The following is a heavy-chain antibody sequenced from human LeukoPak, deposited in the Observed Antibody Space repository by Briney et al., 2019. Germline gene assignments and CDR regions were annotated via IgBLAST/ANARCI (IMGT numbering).Heavy chain of an antibody. CDR1: GGTFSSYA. J-gene: IGHJ6*03. D-gene: IGHD6-6*01. CDR2: IVPILGIA. V-gene: IGHV1-69*04. Sequence: EASVTVSCKASGGTFSSYAISWVRQAPGQGLEWMGRIVPILGIANYAQKFQGRVTITRNTSISTAYMELSSLRSEDTAVYYCARGGVDSSSSLGVYYYYYMDVWGKGTTVTVSS. CDR3: ARGGVDSSSSLGVYYYYYMDV.